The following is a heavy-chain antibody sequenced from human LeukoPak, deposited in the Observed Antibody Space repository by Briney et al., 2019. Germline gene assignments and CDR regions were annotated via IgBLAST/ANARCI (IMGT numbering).Heavy chain of an antibody. CDR2: INHSGST. V-gene: IGHV4-34*01. J-gene: IGHJ6*03. CDR1: GGSFSGYY. CDR3: ARGRKGPKYYYYMDV. Sequence: SETLSLTCAVYGGSFSGYYWSWIRQPPGKGLEWIGEINHSGSTNYNPSLKSRVTISVDTSKNQFSLKLSSVTAADTAVYYCARGRKGPKYYYYMDVWGKGTTVTVSS.